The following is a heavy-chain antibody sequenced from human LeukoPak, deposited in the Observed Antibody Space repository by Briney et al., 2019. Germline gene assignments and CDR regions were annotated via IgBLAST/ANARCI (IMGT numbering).Heavy chain of an antibody. V-gene: IGHV3-30*01. Sequence: HPGRSLRLSCAASGFTFSSYAMHWVRQAPGKGLEWVAVISYDGSNKYYADSVKGRFTISRDNSKNTLYLQMNSLRAEDTAVYYCARGRYASSWYCDYWGQGTLVTVSS. CDR3: ARGRYASSWYCDY. CDR2: ISYDGSNK. CDR1: GFTFSSYA. J-gene: IGHJ4*02. D-gene: IGHD6-13*01.